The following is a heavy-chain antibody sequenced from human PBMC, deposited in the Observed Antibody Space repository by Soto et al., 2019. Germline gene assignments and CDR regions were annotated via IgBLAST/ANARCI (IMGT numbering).Heavy chain of an antibody. Sequence: SETLSLTCAVSGGSISSSNWWSWVRQPPGKGLEWIGEIYHSGNTYYNPSLKSRVTISVDTSKNQFSLKLSSVTAADTAVYYCARERPDGARLDPWGQGTLVTVS. D-gene: IGHD6-6*01. CDR3: ARERPDGARLDP. J-gene: IGHJ5*02. CDR2: IYHSGNT. V-gene: IGHV4-4*02. CDR1: GGSISSSNW.